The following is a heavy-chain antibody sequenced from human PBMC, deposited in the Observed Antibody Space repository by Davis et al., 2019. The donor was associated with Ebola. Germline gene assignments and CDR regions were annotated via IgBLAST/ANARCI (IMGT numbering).Heavy chain of an antibody. D-gene: IGHD6-6*01. CDR1: GYSFTSYW. CDR2: IYPGDSDT. J-gene: IGHJ5*02. CDR3: ARRVSSSGLGWFDP. Sequence: PGGSLRLSCKGSGYSFTSYWIGWVRQMPGKGLEWMGIIYPGDSDTRYSPSFQGQVTISADKSISTAYLQWSSLKASDTAMYYCARRVSSSGLGWFDPWGQGTLVTVSS. V-gene: IGHV5-51*01.